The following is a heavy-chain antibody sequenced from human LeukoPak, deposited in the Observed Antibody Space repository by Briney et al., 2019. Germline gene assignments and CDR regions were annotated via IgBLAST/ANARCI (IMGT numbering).Heavy chain of an antibody. V-gene: IGHV3-15*01. CDR1: GFTFSNAW. J-gene: IGHJ4*02. CDR2: IKSKTNGGTT. D-gene: IGHD3-22*01. CDR3: TTESHVAPYYYDSSGYYIY. Sequence: GGSLRLSCAASGFTFSNAWMSWVRQAPGKGLEWVGRIKSKTNGGTTDYAAPVKGRFTISRDDSKNTLYLQMNSLKTEDTAVYYCTTESHVAPYYYDSSGYYIYWGQGTLITVSS.